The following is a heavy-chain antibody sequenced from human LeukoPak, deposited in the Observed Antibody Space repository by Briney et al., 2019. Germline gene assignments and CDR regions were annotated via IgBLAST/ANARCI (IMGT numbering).Heavy chain of an antibody. CDR3: ASADFWSGYSRGKYDY. CDR1: GFTFSSYS. CDR2: ISSSSSTI. V-gene: IGHV3-48*01. D-gene: IGHD3-3*01. Sequence: GGSLRLSCAASGFTFSSYSMNWVRQAPGKGLEWVSYISSSSSTIYYAYSVKGRFTISRDNAKNSLYLQMNSLRAEDTAVYYCASADFWSGYSRGKYDYWGQGTLVTVSS. J-gene: IGHJ4*02.